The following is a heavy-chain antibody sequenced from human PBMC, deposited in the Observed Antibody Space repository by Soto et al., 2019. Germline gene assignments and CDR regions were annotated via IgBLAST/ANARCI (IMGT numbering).Heavy chain of an antibody. CDR1: GGYISSSSYY. D-gene: IGHD4-17*01. J-gene: IGHJ4*02. CDR2: IYYSGST. Sequence: SETLSLTCTVSGGYISSSSYYWGWIRQPPGKGLEWIGSIYYSGSTYYNPSLKSRVTISVDTSKNQFSLKLSSVTAADTAVYYCASYYGDTDYWGQGTLVTVSS. V-gene: IGHV4-39*01. CDR3: ASYYGDTDY.